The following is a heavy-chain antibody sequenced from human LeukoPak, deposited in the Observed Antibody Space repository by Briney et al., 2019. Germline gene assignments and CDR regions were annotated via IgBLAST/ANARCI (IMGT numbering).Heavy chain of an antibody. CDR1: GYTFTSYY. Sequence: GASVKVSCKASGYTFTSYYIHWGRQAPGQGLGWMGIINPSGGSTSYAQRFQGRVTMNGETSTSTAYMDLSSLRSEDTAVYYCARGDFNYYYGLDVWGQGTTVTVSS. D-gene: IGHD3/OR15-3a*01. CDR2: INPSGGST. J-gene: IGHJ6*02. V-gene: IGHV1-46*01. CDR3: ARGDFNYYYGLDV.